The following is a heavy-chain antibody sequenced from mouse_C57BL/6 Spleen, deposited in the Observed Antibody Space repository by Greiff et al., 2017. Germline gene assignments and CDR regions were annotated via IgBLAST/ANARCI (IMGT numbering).Heavy chain of an antibody. CDR1: GYTFTSYW. V-gene: IGHV1-52*01. CDR2: IDPSDSET. D-gene: IGHD2-4*01. CDR3: ARAPYDYDAYYFDY. Sequence: QVQLKQPGAELVRPGSSVKLSCKASGYTFTSYWMHWVKQRPIQGLEWIGNIDPSDSETHYNQKFKDKATLTVDKSSSTAYMQLSSLTSEDSAVYYCARAPYDYDAYYFDYWGQGTTLTVSS. J-gene: IGHJ2*01.